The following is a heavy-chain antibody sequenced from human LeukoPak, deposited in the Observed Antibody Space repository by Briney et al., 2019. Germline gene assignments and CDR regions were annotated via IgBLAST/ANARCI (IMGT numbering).Heavy chain of an antibody. Sequence: SETLSLTCTVSGGSISSGSYYWSWIRQPAGNGLEWIGRIYTSGSTNYNPSLKSRVTISVDTSKNQFSLKLSSVTAADTAVYYCARDVPAATSNWFDPWGQGTLVTVSS. CDR3: ARDVPAATSNWFDP. D-gene: IGHD2-2*01. CDR1: GGSISSGSYY. CDR2: IYTSGST. V-gene: IGHV4-61*02. J-gene: IGHJ5*02.